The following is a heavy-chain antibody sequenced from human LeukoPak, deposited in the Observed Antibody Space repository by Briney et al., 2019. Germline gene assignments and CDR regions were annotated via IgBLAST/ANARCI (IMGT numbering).Heavy chain of an antibody. V-gene: IGHV3-33*01. CDR2: IWYDGSYK. Sequence: PGGSLRLSCAASGFXFSSYGIHWVRQAPGKGREWVAVIWYDGSYKYYADSLKGRFTISRDNSKNTLYLQMNSLRAEDTAVYYCARDAPWYFDLWGRGTLVTVSS. CDR1: GFXFSSYG. CDR3: ARDAPWYFDL. J-gene: IGHJ2*01.